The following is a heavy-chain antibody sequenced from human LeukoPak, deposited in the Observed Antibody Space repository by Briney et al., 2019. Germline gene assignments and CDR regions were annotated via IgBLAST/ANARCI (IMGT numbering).Heavy chain of an antibody. D-gene: IGHD2-21*01. J-gene: IGHJ4*02. CDR1: GGTFSSYA. CDR3: AREAADVADY. CDR2: ISAYNGNT. V-gene: IGHV1-18*01. Sequence: ASVKVSCKASGGTFSSYAISWVRQAPGQGLEWMGWISAYNGNTNYAQKLQGRVTMTTDTSTSTAYVELRSLRSDDTAVYYCAREAADVADYWGQGTLVTVSS.